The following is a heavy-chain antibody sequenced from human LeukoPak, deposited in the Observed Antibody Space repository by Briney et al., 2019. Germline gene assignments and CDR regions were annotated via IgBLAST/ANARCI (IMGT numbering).Heavy chain of an antibody. D-gene: IGHD3-22*01. Sequence: SETLPLTCTVSGGSISSGGYYWSWIRQHPGKGLEWIGYIYYSGSTYYNPSLKSRVTISVDTSKNQFSLKLSSVTAADTAVYYCARVPYYDSSGYFGWGQGTLVTVSS. J-gene: IGHJ4*02. V-gene: IGHV4-31*03. CDR3: ARVPYYDSSGYFG. CDR2: IYYSGST. CDR1: GGSISSGGYY.